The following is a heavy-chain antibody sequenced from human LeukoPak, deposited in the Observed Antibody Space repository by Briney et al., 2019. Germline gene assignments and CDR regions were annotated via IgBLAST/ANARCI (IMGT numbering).Heavy chain of an antibody. Sequence: SETLSLTCTVSGGSISSGGYYWSWIRQHPGKGLEWIGYIYYSGSTYYNPSLKSRVTISVDTSKDQFSLKLSSVTAADTAVYYCARGMTTVTILQGPIDYWGQGTLATVSS. CDR3: ARGMTTVTILQGPIDY. CDR1: GGSISSGGYY. V-gene: IGHV4-31*03. D-gene: IGHD4-17*01. J-gene: IGHJ4*02. CDR2: IYYSGST.